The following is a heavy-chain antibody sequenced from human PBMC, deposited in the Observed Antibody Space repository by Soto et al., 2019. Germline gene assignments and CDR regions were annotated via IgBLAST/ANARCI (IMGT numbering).Heavy chain of an antibody. V-gene: IGHV4-31*03. CDR1: GGSISSGGYY. D-gene: IGHD2-2*01. CDR3: ARGRYQLAFDY. CDR2: IYYSGST. Sequence: SETLSLTCTVSGGSISSGGYYWSWIRQHPGKGLEWIGYIYYSGSTYYNPSLKSRVTISVDTSKNQFSLKMSSVTAADTAVYYCARGRYQLAFDYWGQGTLVTVSS. J-gene: IGHJ4*02.